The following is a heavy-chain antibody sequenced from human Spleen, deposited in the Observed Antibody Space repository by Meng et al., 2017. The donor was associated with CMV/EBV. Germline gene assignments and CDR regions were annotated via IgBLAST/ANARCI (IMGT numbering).Heavy chain of an antibody. J-gene: IGHJ3*02. Sequence: ASVKVSCKASGYTFTGYYIHWVRQAPGQGLEWMGWINPNSDDTNYTPKFQGRVTMTRDTSTSTAYMELSKLRSDDTAVYYCTRGGYSSSSGHDAFDIWGQGTMVTVSS. D-gene: IGHD6-6*01. V-gene: IGHV1-2*02. CDR1: GYTFTGYY. CDR3: TRGGYSSSSGHDAFDI. CDR2: INPNSDDT.